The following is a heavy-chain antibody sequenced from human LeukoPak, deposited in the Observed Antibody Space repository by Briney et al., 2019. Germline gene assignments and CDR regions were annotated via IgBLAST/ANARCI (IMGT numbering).Heavy chain of an antibody. V-gene: IGHV3-23*01. Sequence: PGGSLRLSCAASGFTFSSYAMSWVRQAPGKGLEWVSAISGSGGSTYYADSVKGRFTISRDNSKNTLYLQMNSLRAEDTAVYYCAKLLWFGELLEISTLDYWGQGTLVTVSS. CDR3: AKLLWFGELLEISTLDY. CDR1: GFTFSSYA. CDR2: ISGSGGST. J-gene: IGHJ4*02. D-gene: IGHD3-10*01.